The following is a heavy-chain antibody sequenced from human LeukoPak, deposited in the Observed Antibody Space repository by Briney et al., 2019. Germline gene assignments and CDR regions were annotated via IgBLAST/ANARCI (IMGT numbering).Heavy chain of an antibody. CDR3: ARVLRGTSTESTDALDV. CDR1: GGSFSGHY. V-gene: IGHV4-34*01. CDR2: INHSGNT. D-gene: IGHD3-16*01. Sequence: SETLSLTCAVYGGSFSGHYWSWIRQPPGKGLEWISEINHSGNTHNNPSLKSRVTILVDTAKNQFSLRLSSVTAADTAVYFCARVLRGTSTESTDALDVWGQGTMVTVSS. J-gene: IGHJ3*01.